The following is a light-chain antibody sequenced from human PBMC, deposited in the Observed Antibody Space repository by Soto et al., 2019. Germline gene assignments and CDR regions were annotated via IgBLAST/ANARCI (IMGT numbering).Light chain of an antibody. J-gene: IGKJ1*01. CDR1: QSVSTN. V-gene: IGKV3-20*01. CDR3: QQYGSSRWT. Sequence: EIVLTQSPGTLSLSPGERATLSCWASQSVSTNFAWYQQKPGQAPRLLIYGASSRATGIPDRFSGSGSGTDYTLTISRLEPEDFAVYYCQQYGSSRWTFGQGTKVDIK. CDR2: GAS.